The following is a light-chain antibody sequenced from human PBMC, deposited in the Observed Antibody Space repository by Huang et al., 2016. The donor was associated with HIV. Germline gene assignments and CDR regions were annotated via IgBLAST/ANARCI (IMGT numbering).Light chain of an antibody. V-gene: IGKV1-33*01. J-gene: IGKJ4*01. Sequence: DIQMTQSPSSLSASVGERVTITCQASQDISNYLNWYQQKPGKAPKLLIYDASNLETGVPSMFSGSGSGTDFTFTISSLQPEDIATYYCQQYDNFPLTFGGGTKME. CDR2: DAS. CDR3: QQYDNFPLT. CDR1: QDISNY.